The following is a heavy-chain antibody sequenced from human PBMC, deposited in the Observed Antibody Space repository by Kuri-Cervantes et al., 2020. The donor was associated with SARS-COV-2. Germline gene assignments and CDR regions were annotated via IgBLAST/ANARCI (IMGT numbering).Heavy chain of an antibody. D-gene: IGHD6-13*01. CDR2: IWYDGSNK. V-gene: IGHV3-33*01. J-gene: IGHJ4*02. CDR1: GFMFTTYA. Sequence: GGSLRLSCEGSGFMFTTYAMHWVRQAPGKGLEWVAVIWYDGSNKSYADSVKGRFTTSRDNAKNSLYLQMNSLRAEDTAVYYCARDFLLLAAQDYWGQGTPVTVSS. CDR3: ARDFLLLAAQDY.